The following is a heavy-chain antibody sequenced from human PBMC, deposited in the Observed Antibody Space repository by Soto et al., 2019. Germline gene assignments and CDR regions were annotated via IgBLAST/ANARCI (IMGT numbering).Heavy chain of an antibody. V-gene: IGHV3-30*18. Sequence: GGSLRLSCAASGFTFSSYGMHWVRQAPGKGLEWVAVISYDGSNKYYADSVKGRFTISRDNSKNTLYLQMNSLRAEDTAVYYCAKVSREEGSLGDHFDYWGQGTLVTVSS. D-gene: IGHD4-17*01. J-gene: IGHJ4*02. CDR3: AKVSREEGSLGDHFDY. CDR2: ISYDGSNK. CDR1: GFTFSSYG.